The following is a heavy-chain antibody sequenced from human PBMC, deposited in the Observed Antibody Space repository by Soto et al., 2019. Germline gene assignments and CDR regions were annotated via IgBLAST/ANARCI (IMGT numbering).Heavy chain of an antibody. V-gene: IGHV1-2*04. J-gene: IGHJ4*02. CDR3: ARDAEQWLDSYYFDY. D-gene: IGHD6-19*01. CDR1: GYTFTVYY. CDR2: INPNSGGT. Sequence: ASVKVSCKASGYTFTVYYMHWVRQAPGQGLEWMGWINPNSGGTNYAQKFQGWVTMTRDTSISTAYMELSRLRSDDTAVYYCARDAEQWLDSYYFDYWGQGTQVTVSS.